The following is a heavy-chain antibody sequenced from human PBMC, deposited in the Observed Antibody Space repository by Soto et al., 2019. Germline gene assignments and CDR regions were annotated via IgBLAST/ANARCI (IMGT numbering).Heavy chain of an antibody. Sequence: EVQLLESGGGLVQPGGSLRLSCAASGFTFSSYAMSWVRQAPGKGLEWVSAISGSGGSTYYADSVKGRFTISRDNSKNTLYLQMNSLRAEDTAVYYWAKSLSPGATAGVSGFDPWGQGTLVTVSS. D-gene: IGHD6-25*01. CDR3: AKSLSPGATAGVSGFDP. V-gene: IGHV3-23*01. J-gene: IGHJ5*02. CDR2: ISGSGGST. CDR1: GFTFSSYA.